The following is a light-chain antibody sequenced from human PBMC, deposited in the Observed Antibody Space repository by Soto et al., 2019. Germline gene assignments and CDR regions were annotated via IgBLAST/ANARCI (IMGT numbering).Light chain of an antibody. CDR3: CSYAGPASVV. J-gene: IGLJ2*01. CDR1: SSDVGIYNL. CDR2: QGT. Sequence: QSVLTQPASVSGSPGQSITISCTGTSSDVGIYNLVSWYQQRPGQAPKLMIYQGTERPSGVSNRFSVSKSGNAASLTISALQAEDEADYYCCSYAGPASVVFGGGTQLTVL. V-gene: IGLV2-23*01.